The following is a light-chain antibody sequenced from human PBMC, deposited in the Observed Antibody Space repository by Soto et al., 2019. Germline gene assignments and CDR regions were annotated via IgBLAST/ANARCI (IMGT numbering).Light chain of an antibody. CDR1: QGIGSA. J-gene: IGKJ4*01. Sequence: AIQLTQSPSSLSASIGDRVTITCRARQGIGSALAWYQQAPGKPPKLLLLYASTLENAVPSRFSGGGLGTDFPLTISSLQPEDFATYYCRLLNTYPQAFGGGTKVEIK. CDR3: RLLNTYPQA. CDR2: YAS. V-gene: IGKV1-13*02.